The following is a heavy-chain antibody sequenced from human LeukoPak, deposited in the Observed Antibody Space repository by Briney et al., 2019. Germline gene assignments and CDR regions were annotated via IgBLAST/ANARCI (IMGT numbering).Heavy chain of an antibody. CDR3: ARGGAADY. D-gene: IGHD4/OR15-4a*01. Sequence: SETLSLTCAVSGGSFTIYQWSWIRQSPGKGLEWIGDINRSGSTDYNPALRSRVFISMDTSKNQFSLQLSSVTAADTAVYYCARGGAADYWGQGTLVTVSS. V-gene: IGHV4-34*01. CDR1: GGSFTIYQ. J-gene: IGHJ4*02. CDR2: INRSGST.